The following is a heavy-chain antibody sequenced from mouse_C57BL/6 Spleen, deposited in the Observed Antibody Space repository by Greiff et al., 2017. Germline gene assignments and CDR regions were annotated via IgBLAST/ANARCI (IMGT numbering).Heavy chain of an antibody. CDR2: IYPGNGDT. J-gene: IGHJ4*01. D-gene: IGHD2-1*01. Sequence: LQQSGAELVRPGASVKMSCKASGYTFTSYNMHWVKQTPRQGLEWIGAIYPGNGDTSYNQKFKGKATLTVDKSSSTAYMQLSSLTSEDSAVYFCEMIYYGNSYYYAMDYWGQGTSVTVSS. V-gene: IGHV1-12*01. CDR3: EMIYYGNSYYYAMDY. CDR1: GYTFTSYN.